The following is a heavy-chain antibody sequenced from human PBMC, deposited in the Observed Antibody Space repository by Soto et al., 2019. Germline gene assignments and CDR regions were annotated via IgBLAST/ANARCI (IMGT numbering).Heavy chain of an antibody. J-gene: IGHJ5*01. V-gene: IGHV4-4*07. D-gene: IGHD6-19*01. Sequence: ETLSLTCTVSGASISDYYWSWIRQPAGQALEWIGRVYVTGTTYFNPSLKSRVTMSVDTSNNQVSLKLSSVTAADSAIYYCARDGEYNSGWYSFDSWGPGTLVTVSS. CDR3: ARDGEYNSGWYSFDS. CDR2: VYVTGTT. CDR1: GASISDYY.